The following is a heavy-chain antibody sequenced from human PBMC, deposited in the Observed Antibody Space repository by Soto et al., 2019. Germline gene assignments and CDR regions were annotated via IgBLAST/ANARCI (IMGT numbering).Heavy chain of an antibody. D-gene: IGHD2-2*01. Sequence: GGSLRLSCAASGFTFSSYAMSWVRQAPGKGLEWVSGISGSGGSTYYADSVKGRFTISRDNSKNTLYLQMNSLRAEDTAVYYCAKCDGRVPAAYFDYWGQGTLVTVSS. CDR3: AKCDGRVPAAYFDY. J-gene: IGHJ4*02. V-gene: IGHV3-23*01. CDR2: ISGSGGST. CDR1: GFTFSSYA.